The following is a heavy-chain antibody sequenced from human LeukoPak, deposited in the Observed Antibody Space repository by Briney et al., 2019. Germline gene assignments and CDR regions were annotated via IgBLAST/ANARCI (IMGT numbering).Heavy chain of an antibody. CDR2: VYNSGTT. J-gene: IGHJ3*02. CDR1: DGFTSPYK. D-gene: IGHD2-8*01. Sequence: SETLSLTCTVSDGFTSPYKWNWIRQAPGKGLEWIGFVYNSGTTSYNPSLKNRVTISVDTSKSQFSLKLTSVTAADTAVYYCAREWSAFDTWGQGTMVTVSS. CDR3: AREWSAFDT. V-gene: IGHV4-4*08.